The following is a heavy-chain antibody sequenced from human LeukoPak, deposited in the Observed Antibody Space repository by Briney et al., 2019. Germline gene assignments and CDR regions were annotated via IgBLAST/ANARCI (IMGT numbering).Heavy chain of an antibody. V-gene: IGHV3-23*01. CDR3: AKDLGGNYDFWSGYLNGFDY. CDR1: GFTFSSYA. Sequence: GGSLRLSCAASGFTFSSYAMSWVRQAPGKGLEWVSAISGSGGSTYYADSVKGRFTISRDNSKNTLYLQMNSLRAEDTAVYYCAKDLGGNYDFWSGYLNGFDYWGQGTLVTVSS. D-gene: IGHD3-3*01. CDR2: ISGSGGST. J-gene: IGHJ4*02.